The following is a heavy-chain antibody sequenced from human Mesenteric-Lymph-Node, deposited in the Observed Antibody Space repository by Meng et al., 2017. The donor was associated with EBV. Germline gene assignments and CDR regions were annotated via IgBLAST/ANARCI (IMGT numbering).Heavy chain of an antibody. CDR1: GGSVSSGSYY. CDR3: GRGRTYWYFDL. CDR2: IYYSGSA. J-gene: IGHJ2*01. Sequence: QLEGAGPELCGPSETLSLTCTVSGGSVSSGSYYWSWIRQPPGKGLEWIGYIYYSGSANYNPSLKSRVTISVDTSKNQFSLKLSSVTAADTAVYYCGRGRTYWYFDLWGRGTLVTVSS. V-gene: IGHV4-61*01.